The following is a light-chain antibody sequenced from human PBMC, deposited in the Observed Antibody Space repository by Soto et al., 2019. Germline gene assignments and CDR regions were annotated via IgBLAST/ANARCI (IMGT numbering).Light chain of an antibody. CDR3: QQYGSSGT. CDR1: QSVTNT. J-gene: IGKJ1*01. V-gene: IGKV3-20*01. CDR2: YAS. Sequence: IVMTQSPATLSVSPVERVTISCRASQSVTNTLAWYQHKPGQAPRLLTSYASRGATGIPDRFSGSGSGTDFTLTISRLEPEDFAVYYCQQYGSSGTFGQGTKWIS.